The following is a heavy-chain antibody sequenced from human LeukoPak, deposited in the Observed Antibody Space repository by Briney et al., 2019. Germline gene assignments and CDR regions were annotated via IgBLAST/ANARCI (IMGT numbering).Heavy chain of an antibody. CDR1: GGSFSGYY. CDR2: INHSGRT. J-gene: IGHJ4*02. Sequence: PSETLSLTCAVYGGSFSGYYWSWIRQPPGKGLEWIGEINHSGRTNYNPSLKSRVTISVDTSKNQFSLKLSTVTDADTAVYYCARVVHSSGWYFDYWGQGTLVTVSS. D-gene: IGHD6-19*01. V-gene: IGHV4-34*01. CDR3: ARVVHSSGWYFDY.